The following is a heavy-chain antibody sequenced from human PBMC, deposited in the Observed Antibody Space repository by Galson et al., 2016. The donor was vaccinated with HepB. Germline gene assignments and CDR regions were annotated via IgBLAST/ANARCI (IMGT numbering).Heavy chain of an antibody. CDR1: GYTFTGYY. V-gene: IGHV1-2*02. CDR2: INPDSGVT. D-gene: IGHD1-26*01. J-gene: IGHJ3*02. CDR3: ARDRYSGSYYVGVLDI. Sequence: SVKVSCKASGYTFTGYYMHWVRQAPGQGLEWMGWINPDSGVTSYAQKFQGRVTMTRDTSISTVYMELSRPKSDDTAIYYCARDRYSGSYYVGVLDIWGQGTMVTVS.